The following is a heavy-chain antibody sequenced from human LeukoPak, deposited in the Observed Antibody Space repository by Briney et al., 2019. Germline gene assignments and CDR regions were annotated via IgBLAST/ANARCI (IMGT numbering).Heavy chain of an antibody. J-gene: IGHJ3*02. CDR3: AKYGGNSGDAFDI. CDR1: GGTFSSYA. CDR2: IIPILGIA. D-gene: IGHD2-21*02. V-gene: IGHV1-69*04. Sequence: GASVKVSCEASGGTFSSYAISWVRQAPGQGLEWMGRIIPILGIANYAQKFQGRVTITADKSTSTAYMELSSLRSEDTAVYYCAKYGGNSGDAFDIWGQGTMVTVSS.